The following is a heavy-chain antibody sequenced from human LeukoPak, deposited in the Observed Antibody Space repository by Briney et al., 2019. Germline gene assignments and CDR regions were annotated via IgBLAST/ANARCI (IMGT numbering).Heavy chain of an antibody. Sequence: SETLSLTCTVSGGSISSYYWSWIRQPPGKGLEWIGYIDYGGSTNYNPSLKSRVTISVDTSKNQFSLKLSSVTAADTAVYYCARGGQAAGTFHFRYYYYYMDVWGKGTTVTVSS. V-gene: IGHV4-59*01. J-gene: IGHJ6*03. CDR3: ARGGQAAGTFHFRYYYYYMDV. CDR1: GGSISSYY. CDR2: IDYGGST. D-gene: IGHD6-13*01.